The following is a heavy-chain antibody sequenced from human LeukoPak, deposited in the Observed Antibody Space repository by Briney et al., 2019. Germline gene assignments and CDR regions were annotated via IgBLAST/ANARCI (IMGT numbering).Heavy chain of an antibody. Sequence: GRSLRLSCAASGFTFSNYGMAWVRQAPGKGLEWVANIKEDGSEKYYLDSVEGRFTISRDNAKSALYLQMNSLRAEDPAVYYCAGRIFDIWGQGTMVTVSS. J-gene: IGHJ3*02. CDR3: AGRIFDI. CDR1: GFTFSNYG. CDR2: IKEDGSEK. V-gene: IGHV3-7*01.